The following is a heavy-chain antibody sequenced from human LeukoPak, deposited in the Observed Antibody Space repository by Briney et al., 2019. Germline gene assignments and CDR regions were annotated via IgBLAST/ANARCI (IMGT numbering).Heavy chain of an antibody. CDR3: ARDGRRWLQLRSTSDY. CDR1: GYTFTSYG. CDR2: ISAYNGNT. V-gene: IGHV1-18*01. J-gene: IGHJ4*02. D-gene: IGHD5-24*01. Sequence: ASVKVSCKASGYTFTSYGISWVRQAPGQGLEWMGWISAYNGNTNYAQKLQGRVTMTTDTSTSTAYMELRSLRSDDTAVYYCARDGRRWLQLRSTSDYWGQGTLVTVSS.